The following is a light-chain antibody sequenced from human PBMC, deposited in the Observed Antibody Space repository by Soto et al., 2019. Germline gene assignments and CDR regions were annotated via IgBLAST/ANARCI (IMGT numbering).Light chain of an antibody. V-gene: IGKV1-39*01. J-gene: IGKJ1*01. Sequence: DVQIIQSPSFLSASVGDSLTLTCRASQTVTYYLHWYQQKPGKPPRLLIYAASTLQSGGPSRFSGIWSGTECTLTIISLQPEDFATYYCQQSYIFPKTCGRGTKVDIK. CDR3: QQSYIFPKT. CDR1: QTVTYY. CDR2: AAS.